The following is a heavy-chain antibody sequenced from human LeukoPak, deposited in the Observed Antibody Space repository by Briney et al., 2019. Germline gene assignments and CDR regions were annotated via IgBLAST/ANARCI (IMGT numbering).Heavy chain of an antibody. D-gene: IGHD3-22*01. V-gene: IGHV3-43D*04. CDR1: GFTFDDYA. Sequence: GGSLRLSCAASGFTFDDYAMHWVRQAPGKGLEWVSLISWDGGSTYYADSVRGRFTISRDNSKNSLYLQMNSLRAEDTALYYCAKEGYYYDSSGSGAFDIWGQGTMVTVSS. CDR3: AKEGYYYDSSGSGAFDI. J-gene: IGHJ3*02. CDR2: ISWDGGST.